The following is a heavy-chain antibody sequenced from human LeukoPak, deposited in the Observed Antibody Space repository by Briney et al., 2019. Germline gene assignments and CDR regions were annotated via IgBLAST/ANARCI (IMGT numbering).Heavy chain of an antibody. CDR2: IYYSGST. CDR3: ARHESGSYWAGAFDI. D-gene: IGHD1-26*01. V-gene: IGHV4-59*08. Sequence: SDTLSLTCTVSGGSISSYYWSWIRQPPGKGLEWIGNIYYSGSTNYNPSLKIRVAISVDTSQNHFSLNLSSVTAADTAVYYCARHESGSYWAGAFDIWGQGTMVTVSS. J-gene: IGHJ3*02. CDR1: GGSISSYY.